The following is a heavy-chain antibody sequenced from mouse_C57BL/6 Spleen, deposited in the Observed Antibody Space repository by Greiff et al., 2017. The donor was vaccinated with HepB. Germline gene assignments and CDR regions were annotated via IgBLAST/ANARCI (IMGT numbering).Heavy chain of an antibody. V-gene: IGHV1-82*01. Sequence: VQLQQSGPELVKPGASVKISCKASGYAFSSSWMNWVKQRPGKGLEWIGRIYPGDGDTNYNGKFKGKATLTADKSSSTAYMQLSSLTSEDSAVYFCARRREVDYWGQGTTLTVSS. CDR2: IYPGDGDT. J-gene: IGHJ2*01. CDR1: GYAFSSSW. CDR3: ARRREVDY.